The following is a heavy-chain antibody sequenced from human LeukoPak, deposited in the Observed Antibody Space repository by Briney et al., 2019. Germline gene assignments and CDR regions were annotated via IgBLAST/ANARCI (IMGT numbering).Heavy chain of an antibody. CDR2: ISGSGGST. J-gene: IGHJ4*02. CDR1: GFTFSSYA. V-gene: IGHV3-23*01. Sequence: GGSLRLSCAASGFTFSSYAMSWVRQAPGKGLEWVSAISGSGGSTYYADSVKGRFTISRDDSKNTLYLQMNSLRAEDTAVYYCAKDRRASSGVFDYWGQGTLVTVSS. D-gene: IGHD3-22*01. CDR3: AKDRRASSGVFDY.